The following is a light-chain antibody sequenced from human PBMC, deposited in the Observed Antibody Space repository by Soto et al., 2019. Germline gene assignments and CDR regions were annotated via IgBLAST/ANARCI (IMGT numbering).Light chain of an antibody. CDR2: AAS. J-gene: IGKJ4*01. V-gene: IGKV1-12*01. Sequence: DIQMTQSPSSVSASVGDRVTITCRASKGISSSVAWYQQKPGKAPNLLIYAASSLQSGVPSRFSGSGPVTEFTLIISSLQPEDFATYYCQQADTFPLTFGGGTKVEIK. CDR1: KGISSS. CDR3: QQADTFPLT.